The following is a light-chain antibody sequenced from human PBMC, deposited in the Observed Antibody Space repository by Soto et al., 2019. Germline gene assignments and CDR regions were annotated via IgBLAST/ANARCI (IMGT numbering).Light chain of an antibody. V-gene: IGKV3-20*01. CDR2: GAS. CDR1: QSVSSSY. J-gene: IGKJ1*01. CDR3: KQYGSTPWT. Sequence: EIVLTQSPGTLSLSPGERATLSCRASQSVSSSYLAWYQQKPGQAPRLLIYGASRRATGIPDRFSGSGSGTDFTLTISRLEPEDFAVYYCKQYGSTPWTFGQGTKVEIK.